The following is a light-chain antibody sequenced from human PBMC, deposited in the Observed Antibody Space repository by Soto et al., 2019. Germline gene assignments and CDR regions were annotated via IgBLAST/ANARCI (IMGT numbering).Light chain of an antibody. Sequence: DIVMTQSPLSLPVTPGEPASISCRSSQSLLHVNGYTYLDWYLQKPGQSPQLLMYLVSIRASGVPDRFSGSGSGTDFTLKISRVEAEDVGVYYRMQAVQIPGTFGQGTKVEIK. CDR1: QSLLHVNGYTY. J-gene: IGKJ1*01. CDR3: MQAVQIPGT. V-gene: IGKV2-28*01. CDR2: LVS.